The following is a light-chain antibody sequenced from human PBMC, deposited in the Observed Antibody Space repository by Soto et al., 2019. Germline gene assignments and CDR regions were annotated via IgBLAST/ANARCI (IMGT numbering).Light chain of an antibody. CDR2: GNR. V-gene: IGLV1-40*01. J-gene: IGLJ2*01. Sequence: QSVLTQPPSVSGAPGQRVTISCTGSSSNIGAGYDVHWYQQLPGTAPKLLIYGNRTRPSGVPDRFTGSKSGTSASLAITGLQPEDEADYYCQSYDSSLSGHVIFGGGTKLTVL. CDR1: SSNIGAGYD. CDR3: QSYDSSLSGHVI.